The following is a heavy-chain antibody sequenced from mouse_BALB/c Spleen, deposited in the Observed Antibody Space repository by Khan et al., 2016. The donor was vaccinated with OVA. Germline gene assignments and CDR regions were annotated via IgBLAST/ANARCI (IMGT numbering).Heavy chain of an antibody. D-gene: IGHD2-14*01. Sequence: QVQLKESGAELARPGASVKMSCKASGYTFTSYTIHWIKKRPGQGLEWIGYINPSNGYTNYNQKFKDKATLTTDKSSTTAYLQLSSLTSDDSAVYNCLRDGAYQRNDDWFDYWGQGTLVNVSA. J-gene: IGHJ3*01. CDR2: INPSNGYT. V-gene: IGHV1-4*01. CDR3: LRDGAYQRNDDWFDY. CDR1: GYTFTSYT.